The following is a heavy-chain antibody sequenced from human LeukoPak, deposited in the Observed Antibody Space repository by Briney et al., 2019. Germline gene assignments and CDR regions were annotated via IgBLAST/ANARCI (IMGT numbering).Heavy chain of an antibody. CDR1: GFTFSSYE. D-gene: IGHD6-13*01. CDR3: AREGRQQLVHYYYYYGMDV. CDR2: ISSSGSTI. V-gene: IGHV3-48*03. Sequence: GGSLRLSCAASGFTFSSYEMNWVRQAPGKGLEWVSYISSSGSTIYYADSVKGRFTISRDNAKNSLYLQMNSLRAEDTAVYYCAREGRQQLVHYYYYYGMDVWGQGTTVTASS. J-gene: IGHJ6*02.